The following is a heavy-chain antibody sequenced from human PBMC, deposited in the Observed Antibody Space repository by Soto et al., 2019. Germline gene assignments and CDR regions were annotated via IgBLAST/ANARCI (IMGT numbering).Heavy chain of an antibody. Sequence: GGSLRLSCAASGFTFSNYGMHWVRQAPGKGLEWVAVISYDGSNKYYADSVKGRFTISRDNSKNTLYLQMNSLRAEDTAVYYCAKGPLVVVPPNYYYYYMDVWGKGTTVTVSS. V-gene: IGHV3-30*18. CDR2: ISYDGSNK. J-gene: IGHJ6*03. CDR1: GFTFSNYG. CDR3: AKGPLVVVPPNYYYYYMDV. D-gene: IGHD2-2*01.